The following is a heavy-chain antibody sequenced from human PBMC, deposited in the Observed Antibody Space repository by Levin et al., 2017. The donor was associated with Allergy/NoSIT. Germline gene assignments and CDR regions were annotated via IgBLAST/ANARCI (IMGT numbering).Heavy chain of an antibody. CDR1: GYTFTSYY. CDR2: INPSGGST. J-gene: IGHJ2*01. D-gene: IGHD3-10*01. V-gene: IGHV1-46*01. Sequence: ASVKVSCKASGYTFTSYYMHWVRQAPGQGLEWMGIINPSGGSTSYAQKFQGRVTMTRDTSTSTVYMELSSLRSEDTAVYYCARELLWFGELSGLRYFDLWGRGTLVTVSS. CDR3: ARELLWFGELSGLRYFDL.